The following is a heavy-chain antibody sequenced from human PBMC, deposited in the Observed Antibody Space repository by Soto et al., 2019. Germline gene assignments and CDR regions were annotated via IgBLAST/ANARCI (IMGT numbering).Heavy chain of an antibody. CDR2: ISYDGSNK. Sequence: QVQLVESGGGVVQPGRSLRLSCAASGFTFSSYGMHWVRLAPGKGLEWVAVISYDGSNKYYADSVKGRFTISRDNSKNTLYLQMNSLRAEDTAVYYCAKDQGDGYNSDAFDIWGQGTMVTVSS. V-gene: IGHV3-30*18. D-gene: IGHD5-12*01. CDR1: GFTFSSYG. J-gene: IGHJ3*02. CDR3: AKDQGDGYNSDAFDI.